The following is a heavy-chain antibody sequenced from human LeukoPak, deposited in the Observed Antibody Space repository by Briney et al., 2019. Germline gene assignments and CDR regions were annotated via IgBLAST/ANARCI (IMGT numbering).Heavy chain of an antibody. V-gene: IGHV3-30*02. CDR1: GFTFSSYA. D-gene: IGHD3-10*01. Sequence: GGSLRLSCAASGFTFSSYAMHWVRQAPGKGLEWVTFIRYDGTNKYYADSVKGRFTISRDNSKNTLYLQMNSLRPEDTAVYYCARYQLLWFGELLSSLDYWGQGTLVTVSS. CDR2: IRYDGTNK. J-gene: IGHJ4*02. CDR3: ARYQLLWFGELLSSLDY.